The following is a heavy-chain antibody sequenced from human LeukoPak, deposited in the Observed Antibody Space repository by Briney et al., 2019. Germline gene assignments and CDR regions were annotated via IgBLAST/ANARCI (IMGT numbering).Heavy chain of an antibody. CDR3: ARGSQSLGYCSGGSCRAKIFDY. D-gene: IGHD2-15*01. CDR2: IXXXXST. Sequence: SETLSLTCAASGWSFSGYYWSWIRQAPGKGLEWIXEIXXXXSTNYNPSVKSRVTISVGTSKNQFSLELSTVTAANTAVYYCARGSQSLGYCSGGSCRAKIFDYWGQGTLVTVSS. V-gene: IGHV4-34*01. CDR1: GWSFSGYY. J-gene: IGHJ4*02.